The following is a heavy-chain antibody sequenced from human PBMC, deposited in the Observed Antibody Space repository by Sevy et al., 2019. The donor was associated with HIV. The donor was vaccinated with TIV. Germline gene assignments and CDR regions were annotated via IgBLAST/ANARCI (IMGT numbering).Heavy chain of an antibody. V-gene: IGHV3-11*01. CDR2: ISSSGSTI. CDR3: ARVPYYYDSSGYPYYYFDY. D-gene: IGHD3-22*01. J-gene: IGHJ4*02. CDR1: GFTFSDYY. Sequence: GGSLRLSCAASGFTFSDYYMNWIRQAPGKGLEWVSYISSSGSTIYYADSVKGRFTISRDNAKNSLYLQMNSLRAEDTAVYYCARVPYYYDSSGYPYYYFDYWGQGTLVTVSS.